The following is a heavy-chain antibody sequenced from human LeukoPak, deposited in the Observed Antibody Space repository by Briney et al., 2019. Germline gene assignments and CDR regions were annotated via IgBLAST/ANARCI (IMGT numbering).Heavy chain of an antibody. V-gene: IGHV1-2*06. D-gene: IGHD6-13*01. CDR2: INPNSGGT. Sequence: ASVKVSCKASGYTFTGYYMHWVRQAPGQGLEWMGRINPNSGGTNYAQKFQGRVTMTRDTSISTAYMELSRLRSDDTAVYYCASPPLDSSSWYFGYWGQGTLVTVSS. CDR1: GYTFTGYY. J-gene: IGHJ4*02. CDR3: ASPPLDSSSWYFGY.